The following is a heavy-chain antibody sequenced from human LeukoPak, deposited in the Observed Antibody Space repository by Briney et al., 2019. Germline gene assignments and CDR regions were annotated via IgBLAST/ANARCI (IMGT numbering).Heavy chain of an antibody. V-gene: IGHV4-39*01. D-gene: IGHD4-11*01. CDR2: IYYSGST. J-gene: IGHJ3*02. Sequence: PSETLSPTCTVSGGSISSSSYYWGWIRQPPGKGLEWIGSIYYSGSTYYNPSLKSRVTISVDTSKNQFSLKLSSVIAADTAVYYCARHSNFEAAFDIWGQGTMVTVSS. CDR3: ARHSNFEAAFDI. CDR1: GGSISSSSYY.